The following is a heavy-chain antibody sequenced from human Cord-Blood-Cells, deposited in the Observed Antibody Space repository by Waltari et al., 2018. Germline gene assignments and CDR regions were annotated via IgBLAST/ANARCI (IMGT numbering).Heavy chain of an antibody. Sequence: QVQLQESGPGLVKPSETLSLTCAVSGYSISSGYYWGWIRQPPGKGLEWIGSIYHSGNTYYNPSLKSRVTISVDTSKNQFSLKLSSVTAADTAVYYCASSRGYSYGRHDAFDIWGQGTMVTVSS. V-gene: IGHV4-38-2*01. D-gene: IGHD5-18*01. CDR3: ASSRGYSYGRHDAFDI. CDR1: GYSISSGYY. J-gene: IGHJ3*02. CDR2: IYHSGNT.